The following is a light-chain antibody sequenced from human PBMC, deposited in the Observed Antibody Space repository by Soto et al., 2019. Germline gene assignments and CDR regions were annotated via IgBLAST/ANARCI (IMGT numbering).Light chain of an antibody. V-gene: IGKV1-5*03. J-gene: IGKJ1*01. CDR1: QNVGTW. CDR2: KAS. Sequence: SIRSASVVDRVTLTCRASQNVGTWLAWYQQKPGKAPNLLIYKASNLERGVPSRFSGSGSGTEFTLTISSLQPDDLATYYCQQNNRYPWTFGQGTKV. CDR3: QQNNRYPWT.